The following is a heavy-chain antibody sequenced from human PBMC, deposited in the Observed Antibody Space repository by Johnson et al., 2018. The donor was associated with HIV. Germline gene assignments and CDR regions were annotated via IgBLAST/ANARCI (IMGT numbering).Heavy chain of an antibody. CDR2: IYSGGSK. J-gene: IGHJ3*02. Sequence: VQLVESGGGVVRPGGSLKVSCAASGFTFDDYGMSWVRQAPGKGLEWVSVIYSGGSKYYADSVKGRFTISRDNSKNTLYLQMNSLRAEDTAVYYCARGPLLWRAFDIWGQGTMVSVSS. V-gene: IGHV3-66*02. CDR3: ARGPLLWRAFDI. CDR1: GFTFDDYG. D-gene: IGHD3-10*01.